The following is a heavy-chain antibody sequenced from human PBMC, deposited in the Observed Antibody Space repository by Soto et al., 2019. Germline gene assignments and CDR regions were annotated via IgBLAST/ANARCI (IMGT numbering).Heavy chain of an antibody. CDR1: GFNFSSYP. Sequence: PGGSLRLSCAASGFNFSSYPMRWVHQAPGKGLEWVSAISGSGGSTYYADSVKGRFTISRDNSKNTLYLQMNSLRAEDTAVYYWAKDPNWNDDAFDIWGQGTMVTVSS. V-gene: IGHV3-23*01. CDR3: AKDPNWNDDAFDI. CDR2: ISGSGGST. D-gene: IGHD1-1*01. J-gene: IGHJ3*02.